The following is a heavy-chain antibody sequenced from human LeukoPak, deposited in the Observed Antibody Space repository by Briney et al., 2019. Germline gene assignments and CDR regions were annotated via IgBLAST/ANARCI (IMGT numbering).Heavy chain of an antibody. CDR1: GYTFTGYY. CDR2: INPSSGGT. CDR3: ARGDIITIFGVVILNWFDP. V-gene: IGHV1-2*02. J-gene: IGHJ5*02. Sequence: ASVKVSCKASGYTFTGYYMHWVRQAPGQGLEWMGWINPSSGGTNYAQKFQGRVTMTRDTSISTAYMELSRLRSDDTAVYYCARGDIITIFGVVILNWFDPWGQGTLVTVSS. D-gene: IGHD3-3*01.